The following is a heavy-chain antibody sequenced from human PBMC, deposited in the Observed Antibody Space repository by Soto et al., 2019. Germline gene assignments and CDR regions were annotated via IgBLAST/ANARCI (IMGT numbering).Heavy chain of an antibody. CDR1: GFTFGSYA. CDR2: ISYDGSNK. V-gene: IGHV3-30-3*01. CDR3: ARAGGGSWSPEAFGGQYYGMDV. J-gene: IGHJ6*02. Sequence: GGSLRLSCAASGFTFGSYAMHWVRQAPGKGLEWVAVISYDGSNKYYADSVKGRFTISRDNSKNTLCLQMNSLRAEDTAVYYCARAGGGSWSPEAFGGQYYGMDVWGQGTTVTVSS. D-gene: IGHD6-13*01.